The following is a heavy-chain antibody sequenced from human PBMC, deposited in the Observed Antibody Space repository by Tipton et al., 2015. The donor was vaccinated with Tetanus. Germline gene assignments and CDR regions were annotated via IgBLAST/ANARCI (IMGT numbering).Heavy chain of an antibody. CDR1: GDSVSRNSAA. Sequence: GLVKPSQTLSLTCAISGDSVSRNSAAWNWIRQSPSRGLEWLARTYYRSRWYNDYALSVKSRITISPDTSKNQFSLQLNSVTPDDTAVYYCARLVRQWLVPEDFWGQGTLVTVSS. CDR3: ARLVRQWLVPEDF. J-gene: IGHJ4*02. D-gene: IGHD6-19*01. CDR2: TYYRSRWYN. V-gene: IGHV6-1*01.